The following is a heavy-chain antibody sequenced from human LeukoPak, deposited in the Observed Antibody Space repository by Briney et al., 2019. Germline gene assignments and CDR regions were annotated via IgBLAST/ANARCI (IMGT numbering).Heavy chain of an antibody. V-gene: IGHV3-9*03. CDR3: AKLMSGSSGNYAFDI. CDR1: GFTFDDYA. J-gene: IGHJ3*02. Sequence: GGSLRLSCAASGFTFDDYAMHWVRQAPGKGLEWVSGISWNSGSIGYADSVKGRFTISRDNAKNSLYLQMNSLRAEDMALYYCAKLMSGSSGNYAFDIWGQGTMVTVSS. D-gene: IGHD6-19*01. CDR2: ISWNSGSI.